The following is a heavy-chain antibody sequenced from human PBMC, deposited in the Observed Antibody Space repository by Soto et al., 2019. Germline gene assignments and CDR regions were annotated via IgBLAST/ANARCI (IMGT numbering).Heavy chain of an antibody. CDR3: ASVTNSGSYYGTTGWFDP. J-gene: IGHJ5*02. CDR1: GGTFGSYA. D-gene: IGHD1-26*01. Sequence: XVKVSCKASGGTFGSYAIRWVRQAPGQCLEWRGGIIPIFGTANYAQKFQGRVTITADESTSTAYMELSSLRSEDTAVYYCASVTNSGSYYGTTGWFDPWGQGTLVTVSS. CDR2: IIPIFGTA. V-gene: IGHV1-69*13.